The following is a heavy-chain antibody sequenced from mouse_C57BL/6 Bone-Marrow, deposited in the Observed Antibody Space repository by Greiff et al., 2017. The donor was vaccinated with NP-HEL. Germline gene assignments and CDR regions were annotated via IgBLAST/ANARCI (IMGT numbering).Heavy chain of an antibody. V-gene: IGHV5-16*01. CDR3: AREGGLRRRTYAMDY. Sequence: EVMLVESEGGLVQPGSSMKLSCTTSGFTFSDYYMAWVRQVPEKGLDWVANINYDGSSTYYLDSLKSRFLISRDNAKNILYLQMSSLKSEDTATYYCAREGGLRRRTYAMDYWGQGTSVTVSS. CDR2: INYDGSST. J-gene: IGHJ4*01. CDR1: GFTFSDYY. D-gene: IGHD2-4*01.